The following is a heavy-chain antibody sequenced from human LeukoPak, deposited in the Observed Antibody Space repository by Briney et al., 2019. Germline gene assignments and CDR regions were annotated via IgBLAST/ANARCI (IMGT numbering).Heavy chain of an antibody. CDR3: ARRPYYDSSGYYYGSQSEDY. CDR2: IYYSGST. CDR1: XGSXXSXXYY. V-gene: IGHV4-39*07. J-gene: IGHJ4*02. Sequence: XTXXXGSXXSXXYYXGXIXQXXXKXXXXXXSIYYSGSTYYNPSLKSRVTISVDTSKNQFSLKLSSVTAADTAVYYCARRPYYDSSGYYYGSQSEDYWGQGTLVTVSS. D-gene: IGHD3-22*01.